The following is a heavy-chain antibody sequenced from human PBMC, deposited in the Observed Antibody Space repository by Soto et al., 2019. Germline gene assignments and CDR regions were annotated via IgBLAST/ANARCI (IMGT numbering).Heavy chain of an antibody. CDR1: GYSFTSYW. D-gene: IGHD3-3*01. J-gene: IGHJ3*02. Sequence: GESPKISCKASGYSFTSYWSAAVRQMHGEGLEWMGFMSPDDSDTRYSPYFQGHVTIPAHHSLSAAYLQWSSLKASDTAMYYCPRLAFWSAYYRAFDIWGQGTMVTVSS. CDR3: PRLAFWSAYYRAFDI. CDR2: MSPDDSDT. V-gene: IGHV5-51*01.